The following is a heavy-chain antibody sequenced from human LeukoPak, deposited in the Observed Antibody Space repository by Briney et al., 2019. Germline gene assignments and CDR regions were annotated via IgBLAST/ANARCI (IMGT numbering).Heavy chain of an antibody. CDR2: IKSKTDGGTT. Sequence: PGGSLRLSCASSGFTFSSYGMHWVRQAPGKGLEWVGRIKSKTDGGTTDYAAPVKGRFTISRDDSKNTLYLQMNSLKTEDTAVYYCTTERIAVAGTVYWGQGTLVTVSS. V-gene: IGHV3-15*01. CDR3: TTERIAVAGTVY. D-gene: IGHD6-19*01. CDR1: GFTFSSYG. J-gene: IGHJ4*02.